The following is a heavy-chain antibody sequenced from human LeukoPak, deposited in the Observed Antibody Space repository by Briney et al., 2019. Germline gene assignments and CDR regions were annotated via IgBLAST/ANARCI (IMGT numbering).Heavy chain of an antibody. CDR3: ATEGTFSPDYYYGMAV. CDR1: GYTFTSYD. Sequence: ASVKVSCKASGYTFTSYDINWMRQATGQGLEWMGWMNPNSGNTGYAQKFQGRVTMTEDTSTDTAYMELSSLRSEDTAVYYCATEGTFSPDYYYGMAVWGQGTTVTVSS. V-gene: IGHV1-8*01. CDR2: MNPNSGNT. J-gene: IGHJ6*02.